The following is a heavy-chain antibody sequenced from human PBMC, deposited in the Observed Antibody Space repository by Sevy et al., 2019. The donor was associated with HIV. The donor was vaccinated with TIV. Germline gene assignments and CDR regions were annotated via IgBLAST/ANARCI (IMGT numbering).Heavy chain of an antibody. J-gene: IGHJ6*03. Sequence: GGSLRLSCAASGFTFSDYYMSWIRQAPGKGLEWVSYISSSGSTIYYADSVKGRFTISRDNAKNSLYLQMNSLRAEDTAVYYCAREASYGYGYYYYMDVWGKGTTVTVSS. CDR3: AREASYGYGYYYYMDV. V-gene: IGHV3-11*01. D-gene: IGHD5-18*01. CDR1: GFTFSDYY. CDR2: ISSSGSTI.